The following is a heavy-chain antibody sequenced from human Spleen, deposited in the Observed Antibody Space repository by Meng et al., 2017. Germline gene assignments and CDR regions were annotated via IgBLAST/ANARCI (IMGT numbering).Heavy chain of an antibody. J-gene: IGHJ4*02. CDR1: GFTFISYG. V-gene: IGHV3-7*01. CDR3: AREKVGYCSSTSCYWGVFDY. Sequence: GEFLKISCAASGFTFISYGMSWVRQAPGKGLEWVANIKQDGSEKYYVDSVKGRFTISRDNSKNTLYLQMNSLRAEDTAVYYCAREKVGYCSSTSCYWGVFDYWGQGTLVTVSS. D-gene: IGHD2-2*01. CDR2: IKQDGSEK.